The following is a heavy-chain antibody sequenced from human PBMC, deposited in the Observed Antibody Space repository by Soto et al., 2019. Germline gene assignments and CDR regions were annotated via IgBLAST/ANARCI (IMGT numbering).Heavy chain of an antibody. V-gene: IGHV1-18*01. CDR2: TRAYNGNT. CDR3: ASDRGAYGMDA. D-gene: IGHD3-10*01. Sequence: QVQLVQSGAEVKKPGASLKVSCKTSGYTFTSYGISWVRQAPGQGLEWMGWTRAYNGNTNYAQKLQGRVTITTDTATSTADMELRSLRSDDTAVYYCASDRGAYGMDAWGQGTTVTVSS. CDR1: GYTFTSYG. J-gene: IGHJ6*02.